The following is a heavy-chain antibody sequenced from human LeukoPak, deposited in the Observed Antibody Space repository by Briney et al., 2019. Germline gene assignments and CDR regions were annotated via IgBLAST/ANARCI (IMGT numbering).Heavy chain of an antibody. CDR2: IFPIFGTG. D-gene: IGHD4-11*01. CDR3: ARGPRHQMTTVTYYFDY. J-gene: IGHJ4*02. V-gene: IGHV1-69*05. CDR1: AGTYSSYA. Sequence: SSVNVSCQASAGTYSSYAIRCVRRTPGQGPEWMGRIFPIFGTGNYAQKFQGRVTITKDESTSTAYMELSSLRSEDTAVYYCARGPRHQMTTVTYYFDYWGQGTLVSVSS.